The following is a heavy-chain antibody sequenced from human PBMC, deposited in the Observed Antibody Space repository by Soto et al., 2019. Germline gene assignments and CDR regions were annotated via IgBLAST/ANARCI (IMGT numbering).Heavy chain of an antibody. CDR2: INYSGRT. CDR3: ARSAGSSWFDY. D-gene: IGHD6-13*01. CDR1: GGSISTYY. Sequence: SETLSLTCTVSGGSISTYYWSWIRQPPGKGLEWIGYINYSGRTNYNPSLKSRVTMSLDTSKNQFSLKLRSVTAADTAVFYCARSAGSSWFDYWGQGTLVTVSS. V-gene: IGHV4-59*01. J-gene: IGHJ4*02.